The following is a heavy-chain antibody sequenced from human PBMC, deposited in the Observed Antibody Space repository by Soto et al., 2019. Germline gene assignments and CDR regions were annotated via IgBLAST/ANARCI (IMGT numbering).Heavy chain of an antibody. CDR3: ARSEYDFWSGYPRA. Sequence: GGSLRLSCAASGFTFSSYSMNWVRQAPGKGLEWVSSISSSSSYIYYADSVKGRFTISRDNAKNSLYLQMNSLRAEDTAVYYCARSEYDFWSGYPRAWGQGTPVTVSS. J-gene: IGHJ5*02. CDR1: GFTFSSYS. D-gene: IGHD3-3*01. CDR2: ISSSSSYI. V-gene: IGHV3-21*01.